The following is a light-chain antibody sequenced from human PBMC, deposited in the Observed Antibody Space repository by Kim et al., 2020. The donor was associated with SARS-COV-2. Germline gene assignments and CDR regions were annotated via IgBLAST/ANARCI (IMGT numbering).Light chain of an antibody. CDR2: DAS. J-gene: IGKJ1*01. CDR1: QSISSW. CDR3: QQYNGYFRT. V-gene: IGKV1-5*01. Sequence: TLSASVGDRVTITCRASQSISSWLAWYQQKPGKAPKLLIYDASSLESGVPSRFSGSGSGTEFTLTISSLQPDDFATYYCQQYNGYFRTFGQGTKV.